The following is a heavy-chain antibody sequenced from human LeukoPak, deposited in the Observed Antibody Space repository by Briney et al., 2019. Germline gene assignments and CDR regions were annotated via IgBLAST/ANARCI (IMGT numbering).Heavy chain of an antibody. J-gene: IGHJ1*01. V-gene: IGHV4-34*01. Sequence: SETLSLTCAVYGGSFSGYYWSWIRQPPGKGLEWLGEIKHSGSTNYNPSLKSRVTISVDTSKNQFSLTLSSVTAADTAVYYCARGTKWEVAVAGTEYFQHWGQGTLVTVSS. D-gene: IGHD6-19*01. CDR3: ARGTKWEVAVAGTEYFQH. CDR2: IKHSGST. CDR1: GGSFSGYY.